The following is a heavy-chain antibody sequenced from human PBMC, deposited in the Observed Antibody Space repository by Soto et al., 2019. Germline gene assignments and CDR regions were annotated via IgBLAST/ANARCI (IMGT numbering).Heavy chain of an antibody. V-gene: IGHV3-48*01. J-gene: IGHJ4*02. CDR1: GFTFGDYG. Sequence: EVQLVESGGGLVQPGGSLRLSCAAAGFTFGDYGMNWVRQAPGKGLEWVSNIRGSSSTIYYTDSVRGRFTISRDNAKNSLYLQMDSLRAEDTAVYYCVRYSPATVRGISFDYWGPGTLVTVSS. CDR2: IRGSSSTI. D-gene: IGHD3-10*01. CDR3: VRYSPATVRGISFDY.